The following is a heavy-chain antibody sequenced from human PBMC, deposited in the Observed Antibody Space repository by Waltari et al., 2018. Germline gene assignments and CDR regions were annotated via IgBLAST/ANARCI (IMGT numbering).Heavy chain of an antibody. CDR1: NYW. V-gene: IGHV4-4*02. J-gene: IGHJ4*02. CDR3: AGDRAIGLFFDY. CDR2: VHHSGKT. D-gene: IGHD2-2*01. Sequence: NYWWSWGRQSPEKGLEWIGQVHHSGKTHYNPSLQSRVTISLDKPKNQFSLNLNSVTAADTAVYYCAGDRAIGLFFDYWGRGTLVTVSS.